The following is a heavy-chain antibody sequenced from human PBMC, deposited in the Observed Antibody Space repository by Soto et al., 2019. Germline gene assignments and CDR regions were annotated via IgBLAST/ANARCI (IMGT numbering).Heavy chain of an antibody. CDR1: GGCIRNVY. Sequence: SETLSLTCTVSGGCIRNVYRSWIRQSPGKRLEWIGFIFHSGNAKYNPSLKSRVTISVDTSKNQFSLSLDSVTAADTAVYFCARAHAPTLPFDYWGQGTLVTVSS. CDR2: IFHSGNA. D-gene: IGHD2-15*01. V-gene: IGHV4-59*01. CDR3: ARAHAPTLPFDY. J-gene: IGHJ4*01.